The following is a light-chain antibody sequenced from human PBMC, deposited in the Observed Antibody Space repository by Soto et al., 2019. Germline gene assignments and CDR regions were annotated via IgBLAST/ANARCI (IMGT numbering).Light chain of an antibody. V-gene: IGLV2-23*01. CDR1: SSDVGSYNL. J-gene: IGLJ1*01. CDR3: CTYAGGESYV. Sequence: QSVLTQPASVSGSPGQSITISCTGSSSDVGSYNLVSWYQQHPGKAPKLMIYEGSKRPSGVSNRFSGSKSGNTASLTISGLQAEYEADYYCCTYAGGESYVFGPGTKVTVL. CDR2: EGS.